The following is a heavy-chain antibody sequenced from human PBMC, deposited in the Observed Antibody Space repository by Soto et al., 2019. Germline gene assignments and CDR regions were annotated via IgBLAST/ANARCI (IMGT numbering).Heavy chain of an antibody. J-gene: IGHJ6*02. D-gene: IGHD2-8*01. Sequence: VASVKVSCKASGYTFTSYGISWVRQAPGQGLEWMGWISAYNGNTNYAQKLQGRVTMTTDTSTSTAYMELRSLRSDDTAVYYCARYCTNGVCYGLAGGVYYYYGMDVWGQGTTVTVSS. CDR1: GYTFTSYG. CDR2: ISAYNGNT. CDR3: ARYCTNGVCYGLAGGVYYYYGMDV. V-gene: IGHV1-18*04.